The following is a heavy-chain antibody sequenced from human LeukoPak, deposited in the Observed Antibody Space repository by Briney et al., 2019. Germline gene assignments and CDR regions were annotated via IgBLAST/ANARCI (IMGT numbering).Heavy chain of an antibody. D-gene: IGHD3-22*01. Sequence: SETLSLTCTVSGASISSYYWSWIRQPPGKGLEWIGYIYYSGSTNYNPSLRSRVTMSVDTSRKQFSLKLRSVTAADTAVYYCARVRADSSGYDAFDIWGQGTMVTVSS. CDR3: ARVRADSSGYDAFDI. CDR1: GASISSYY. J-gene: IGHJ3*02. CDR2: IYYSGST. V-gene: IGHV4-59*01.